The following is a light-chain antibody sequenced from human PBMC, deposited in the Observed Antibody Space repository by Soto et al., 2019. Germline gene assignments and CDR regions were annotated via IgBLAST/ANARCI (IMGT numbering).Light chain of an antibody. CDR2: AAS. CDR1: QSVSSNH. V-gene: IGKV3-20*01. J-gene: IGKJ5*01. CDR3: QQHDILPIT. Sequence: EIVLTQSPVTLSLSPGERGTRSCMASQSVSSNHLAWFQQKAGQAPRLLIYAASRRATGIPDRFSGAGSGTDFTLTISRLEPEDFALYYCQQHDILPITFGQGTRLEI.